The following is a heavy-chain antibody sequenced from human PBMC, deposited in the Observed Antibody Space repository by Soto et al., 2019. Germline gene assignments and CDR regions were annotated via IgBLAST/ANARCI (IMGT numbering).Heavy chain of an antibody. CDR1: GFTFSIYS. Sequence: PGGSLRLSCAASGFTFSIYSMHWVRQAPGKGLEWVAVISHDGSDIYYDDSVKGRFTISRDNSNSTLFLHMNSLRPEDTAVYYCARDAYNYGYFRSWVQGTLVTVSS. CDR2: ISHDGSDI. CDR3: ARDAYNYGYFRS. D-gene: IGHD5-12*01. V-gene: IGHV3-30-3*01. J-gene: IGHJ5*02.